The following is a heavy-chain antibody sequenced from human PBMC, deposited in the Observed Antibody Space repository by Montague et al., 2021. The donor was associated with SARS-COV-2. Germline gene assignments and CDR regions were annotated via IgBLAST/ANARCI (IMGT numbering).Heavy chain of an antibody. V-gene: IGHV4-34*01. CDR2: VSHSGSA. CDR3: TRGAPGY. CDR1: GESFSDYK. Sequence: SETLSLTCAVYGESFSDYKWTWIRQSPGKGLEWLGQVSHSGSANYNPSLKSRVTISVDTAKNQFSLKLTSVTVADTAVYYCTRGAPGYWGQGTLVTVSS. J-gene: IGHJ4*02.